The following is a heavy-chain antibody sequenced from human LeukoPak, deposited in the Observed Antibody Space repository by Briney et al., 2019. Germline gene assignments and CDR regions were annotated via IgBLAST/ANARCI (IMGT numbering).Heavy chain of an antibody. J-gene: IGHJ4*02. CDR3: ARRYYDSSGYYDYFDY. Sequence: GASVKVSCKASGYTFTGYYMHWVRQAPGQGLEWMGGIIPIFGTANYAQKFQGRVTITADESTSTAYMELSSLRSEDTAVYYCARRYYDSSGYYDYFDYWGQGTPVTVSS. CDR1: GYTFTGYY. CDR2: IIPIFGTA. D-gene: IGHD3-22*01. V-gene: IGHV1-69*13.